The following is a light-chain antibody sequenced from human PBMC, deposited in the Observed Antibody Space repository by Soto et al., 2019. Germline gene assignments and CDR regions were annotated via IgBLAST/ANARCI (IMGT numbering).Light chain of an antibody. J-gene: IGLJ1*01. CDR3: SSYTSSSTYV. Sequence: QSVLTQPPSVSGSPGQSVAISCTGTSSDVGGSNGVSWYQQPPGTAPKLIIYDVSNRPSGVPDRFSGSKSGNTASLIISGLQAEDEGDYYCSSYTSSSTYVFGTGTTVTVL. V-gene: IGLV2-18*02. CDR2: DVS. CDR1: SSDVGGSNG.